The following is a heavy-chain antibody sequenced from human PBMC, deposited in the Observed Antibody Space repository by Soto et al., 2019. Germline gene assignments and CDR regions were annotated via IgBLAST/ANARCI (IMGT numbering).Heavy chain of an antibody. CDR2: IYYSGST. V-gene: IGHV4-39*01. CDR1: GGSISSSSYY. J-gene: IGHJ3*02. Sequence: QLQLQESGPGLVKPSETLSLTCTVSGGSISSSSYYWGWIRQPPGKGLEWIGSIYYSGSTDYNPSLKSRVTISVDTSKSQFSRKLSSVTAADTAVYYCAFGSSSMRAFDIWGQGTMVTVSS. CDR3: AFGSSSMRAFDI. D-gene: IGHD3-3*01.